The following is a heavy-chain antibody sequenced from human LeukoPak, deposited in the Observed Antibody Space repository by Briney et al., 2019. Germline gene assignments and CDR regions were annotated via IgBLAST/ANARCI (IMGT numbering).Heavy chain of an antibody. CDR1: TYTFPGHY. CDR3: ATGPGQWLVYFND. Sequence: GASVKVSCKASTYTFPGHYIHWVRQAPGLGLEWMGWMNPTTGNTNYAQKFQPRVTMTGDSSISTAYMELRRLTYDDTAVYYCATGPGQWLVYFNDWGQGTLVTVSS. D-gene: IGHD6-19*01. V-gene: IGHV1-2*02. CDR2: MNPTTGNT. J-gene: IGHJ4*02.